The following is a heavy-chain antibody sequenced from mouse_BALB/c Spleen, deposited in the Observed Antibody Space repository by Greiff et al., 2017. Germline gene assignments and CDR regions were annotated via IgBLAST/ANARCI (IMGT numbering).Heavy chain of an antibody. D-gene: IGHD1-1*01. Sequence: EVNLVESGGGLVKPGGSLKLSCAASGFTFSDYYMYWVRQTPEKRLEWVATISDGGSYTYYPDSVKGRFTISRDNAKNNLYLQMSSLKSEDTAMYYCARDYGLDYWGQGTTLTVSS. V-gene: IGHV5-4*02. CDR1: GFTFSDYY. CDR3: ARDYGLDY. CDR2: ISDGGSYT. J-gene: IGHJ2*01.